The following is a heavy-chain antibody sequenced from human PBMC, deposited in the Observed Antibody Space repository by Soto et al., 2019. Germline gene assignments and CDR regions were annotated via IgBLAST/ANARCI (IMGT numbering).Heavy chain of an antibody. V-gene: IGHV1-2*02. Sequence: ASVKVSCKASGYIFTAHSMHWVRQAPGQGLEWVGWFNPNSGDTIYAQKFQGRVTLTRDTSISTAYMELYSLRSDDTAVYYCTREAPAVISLDFWGQGTLVTVSS. CDR2: FNPNSGDT. D-gene: IGHD6-19*01. J-gene: IGHJ4*02. CDR3: TREAPAVISLDF. CDR1: GYIFTAHS.